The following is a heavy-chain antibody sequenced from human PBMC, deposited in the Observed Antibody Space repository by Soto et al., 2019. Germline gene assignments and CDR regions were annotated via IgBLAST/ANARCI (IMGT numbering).Heavy chain of an antibody. Sequence: QVQLVESGGGVVQPGRSLRLSCAASGFTFSSYGMHWVRQAPGKGLEWVAVISYDGSNKYYADSVKGRFTISRDNSKNTLYLQMNSLRAEDTAAYYCAKDGDYGYYFDYWGQGTLVTVSS. V-gene: IGHV3-30*18. J-gene: IGHJ4*02. CDR3: AKDGDYGYYFDY. CDR2: ISYDGSNK. CDR1: GFTFSSYG. D-gene: IGHD4-17*01.